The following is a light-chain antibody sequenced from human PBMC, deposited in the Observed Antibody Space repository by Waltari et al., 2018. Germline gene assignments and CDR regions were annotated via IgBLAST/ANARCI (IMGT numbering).Light chain of an antibody. CDR2: EDN. CDR3: QSYDSSNVV. CDR1: SGRIATTA. J-gene: IGLJ2*01. V-gene: IGLV6-57*02. Sequence: NFMLTQPHSVSESPWKTVTISCTGSSGRIATTAVPWYQQRPGSAPTTVIYEDNQRPSGVPDRFSGSIDSSSNSASLTISGLKTEDEADYYCQSYDSSNVVFGGGTKLTVL.